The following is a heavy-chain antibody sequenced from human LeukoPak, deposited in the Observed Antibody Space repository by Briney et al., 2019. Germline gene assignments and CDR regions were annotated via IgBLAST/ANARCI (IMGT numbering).Heavy chain of an antibody. CDR2: IWYDGSNK. CDR1: GFTFSSYG. J-gene: IGHJ4*02. D-gene: IGHD5-18*01. V-gene: IGHV3-33*06. Sequence: GRSLRLSCAAPGFTFSSYGMHWARQAPGRGLEWVAVIWYDGSNKYYADSVKGRFTISRDNSKNTLYLQMNSLRAEDTAVYYCAKDQSGGYSYGLFDYWGQGTLVTVSS. CDR3: AKDQSGGYSYGLFDY.